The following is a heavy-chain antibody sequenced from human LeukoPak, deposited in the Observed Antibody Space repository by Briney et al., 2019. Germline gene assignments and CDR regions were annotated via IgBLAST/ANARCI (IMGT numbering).Heavy chain of an antibody. CDR2: ISSSSSYI. D-gene: IGHD3-10*01. CDR1: GFTFSSYS. CDR3: AREGSGTYYFDY. V-gene: IGHV3-21*01. Sequence: GGSLRLSCAASGFTFSSYSMNWVRQAPGKGLEWVSSISSSSSYIYYADSAKGRFTISRDNAKNSLYLQMNSLRAEDTAVYYCAREGSGTYYFDYWGQGTLVTVSS. J-gene: IGHJ4*02.